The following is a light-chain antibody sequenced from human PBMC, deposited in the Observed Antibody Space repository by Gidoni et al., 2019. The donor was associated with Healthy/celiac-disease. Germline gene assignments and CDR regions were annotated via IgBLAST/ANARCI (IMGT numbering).Light chain of an antibody. Sequence: IVFTPSPATLSLSPVERASHSCRASQSVSSYLAWYHQKPAQDPRLLIYDASNSTTGSPARFSGSGSCTDVTLTISSLEPEDFAVNYCQQRSDWPRITFGQGTKLEIK. V-gene: IGKV3-11*01. J-gene: IGKJ2*01. CDR2: DAS. CDR3: QQRSDWPRIT. CDR1: QSVSSY.